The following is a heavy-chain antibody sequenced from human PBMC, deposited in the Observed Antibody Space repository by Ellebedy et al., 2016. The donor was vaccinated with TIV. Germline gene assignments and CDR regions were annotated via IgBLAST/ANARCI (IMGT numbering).Heavy chain of an antibody. D-gene: IGHD4-23*01. V-gene: IGHV3-11*04. CDR1: GFTFSDFY. CDR2: ITTSGGTI. J-gene: IGHJ4*02. Sequence: GESLKISXAGSGFTFSDFYMSWIRQAPGKGLQWVSYITTSGGTIYYADSVKGRFTISRDNAKNSLYLQMNTLRVEDTAVYYCARDETPLDYWGQGTLVTVSS. CDR3: ARDETPLDY.